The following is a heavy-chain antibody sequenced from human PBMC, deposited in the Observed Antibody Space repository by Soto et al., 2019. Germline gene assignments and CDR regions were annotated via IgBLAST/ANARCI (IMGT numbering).Heavy chain of an antibody. CDR3: ARDYYDSSDYTTNWFDP. CDR2: IYHTGNT. CDR1: GGSISNSRYY. D-gene: IGHD3-22*01. Sequence: QLQLQESGPGLVKSSETLSLTCTVSGGSISNSRYYWAWIRQPPGKGLEWIGSIYHTGNTYYNPSLRSRVTISVDTSKNQISLKLTSVTAADTAVYYCARDYYDSSDYTTNWFDPWGQGTLVTVSS. V-gene: IGHV4-39*01. J-gene: IGHJ5*02.